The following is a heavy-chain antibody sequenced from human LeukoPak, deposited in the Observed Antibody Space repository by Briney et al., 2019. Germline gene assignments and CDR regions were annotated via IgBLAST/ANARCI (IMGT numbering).Heavy chain of an antibody. Sequence: GASVKVSCKASGYTFTSYAMHWVRQAPGQRLEWMGWINAGNGNTKYSQKFQGRVTITRDTSASTAYMELSSLRSEDTAVYYCASHYDSSGLTRYYYGMGVWGQGTTVTVSS. V-gene: IGHV1-3*01. CDR2: INAGNGNT. J-gene: IGHJ6*02. D-gene: IGHD3-22*01. CDR3: ASHYDSSGLTRYYYGMGV. CDR1: GYTFTSYA.